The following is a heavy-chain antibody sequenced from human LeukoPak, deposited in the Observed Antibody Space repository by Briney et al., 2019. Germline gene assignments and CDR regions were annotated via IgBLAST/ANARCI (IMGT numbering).Heavy chain of an antibody. D-gene: IGHD3-3*01. J-gene: IGHJ6*03. CDR1: EFSVGSNY. CDR3: ARDGYDFWSGLHYYYYMDV. V-gene: IGHV3-66*01. CDR2: IYSGGST. Sequence: GGSLRLSCAASEFSVGSNYMTWVRQAPGKGLEWVSLIYSGGSTYYADSVKGRFTISRDNSKNTLYLQMNSLRAEDTAVYYCARDGYDFWSGLHYYYYMDVWGKGTTVTVSS.